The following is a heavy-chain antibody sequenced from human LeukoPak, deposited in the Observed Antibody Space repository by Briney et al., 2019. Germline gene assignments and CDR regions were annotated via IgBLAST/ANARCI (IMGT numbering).Heavy chain of an antibody. J-gene: IGHJ6*03. CDR3: ARGDYDFWSGYWSYYYYYMDV. CDR1: GYTFTSYD. Sequence: ASVKVSCKASGYTFTSYDINWVRQATGQGLEWMGWMNPNSGNTGYAQKFQGRVTITRNTSISTAYMELSSLRSEDTAVYYCARGDYDFWSGYWSYYYYYMDVWGKGTTVTVS. D-gene: IGHD3-3*01. CDR2: MNPNSGNT. V-gene: IGHV1-8*03.